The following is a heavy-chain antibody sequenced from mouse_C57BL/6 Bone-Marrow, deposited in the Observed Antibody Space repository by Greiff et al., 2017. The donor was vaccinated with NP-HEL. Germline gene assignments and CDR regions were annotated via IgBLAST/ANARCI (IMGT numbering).Heavy chain of an antibody. CDR3: AREGEIYYGSSPYYFDY. CDR1: GYTFTDHT. CDR2: IYPRDGST. J-gene: IGHJ2*01. V-gene: IGHV1-78*01. Sequence: QVQLQQSDAELVKPGASVKISCKVSGYTFTDHTIHWMKQRPEQGLEWIGYIYPRDGSTKYTEKFKGKATLTADKSSSTAYMQLNSLTSEDSADYFCAREGEIYYGSSPYYFDYWGQGTTLTVSS. D-gene: IGHD1-1*01.